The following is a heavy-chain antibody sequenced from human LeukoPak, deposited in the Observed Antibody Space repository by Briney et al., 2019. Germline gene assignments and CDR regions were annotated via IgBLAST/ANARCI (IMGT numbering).Heavy chain of an antibody. Sequence: SETLSLTCTVSGDSIRSSNYYWGWIRQPPGKGLEWIGSIYYSGSPYYNPSLKSRVTISVDTSKNQFSLKLSSVTAADTAVYYCARVYWYFDLWGRGTLVTVSS. V-gene: IGHV4-39*01. CDR3: ARVYWYFDL. J-gene: IGHJ2*01. CDR1: GDSIRSSNYY. CDR2: IYYSGSP.